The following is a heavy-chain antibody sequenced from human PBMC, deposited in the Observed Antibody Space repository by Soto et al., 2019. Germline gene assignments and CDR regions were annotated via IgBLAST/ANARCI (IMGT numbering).Heavy chain of an antibody. D-gene: IGHD4-17*01. CDR3: ARSRIIYGDYDPFYY. CDR2: MNPNSGNT. CDR1: GYTFTSYD. J-gene: IGHJ4*02. V-gene: IGHV1-8*01. Sequence: QVQLVQSGAEVKKPGASVKVSCKASGYTFTSYDINWVRQATGQGLEWMGWMNPNSGNTGYAQKFQGRVTMARNTSISKAYNELGSLRFEDTAVYYCARSRIIYGDYDPFYYWGQGTLVTVSS.